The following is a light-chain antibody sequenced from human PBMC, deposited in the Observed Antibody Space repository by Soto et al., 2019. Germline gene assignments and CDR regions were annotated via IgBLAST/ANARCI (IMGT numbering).Light chain of an antibody. Sequence: EIVLTQSPGTLSMSPGERATLSCRDSQSVSSSYLVWYQQKPGQAPRILIYGESSRATGIPDRFSGSGSGTDLNLTISRLEPEDFAVYYCQKYGSSPWTCGQGTKVDIK. CDR3: QKYGSSPWT. V-gene: IGKV3-20*01. J-gene: IGKJ1*01. CDR2: GES. CDR1: QSVSSSY.